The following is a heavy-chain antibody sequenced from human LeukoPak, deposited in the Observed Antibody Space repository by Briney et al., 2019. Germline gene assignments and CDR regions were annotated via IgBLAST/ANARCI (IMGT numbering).Heavy chain of an antibody. D-gene: IGHD7-27*01. J-gene: IGHJ4*02. Sequence: AAVKVSRKASGYTFTDYYIHRGRQAPGPGLEYMGWFSPNSGGTNYGQMLQGRVTMTSDTSINTAFMELRSLRSDGTAVFYCARDSTGGYPDYWGQGTLVTVS. CDR3: ARDSTGGYPDY. CDR1: GYTFTDYY. V-gene: IGHV1-2*02. CDR2: FSPNSGGT.